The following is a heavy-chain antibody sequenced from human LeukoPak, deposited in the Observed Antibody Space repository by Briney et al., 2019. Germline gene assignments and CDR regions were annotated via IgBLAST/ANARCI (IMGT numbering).Heavy chain of an antibody. CDR1: GYTFTSYG. CDR2: ISAYNGNT. J-gene: IGHJ4*02. CDR3: ARDGVSVYTAMDPAFDY. V-gene: IGHV1-18*01. D-gene: IGHD5-18*01. Sequence: ASVKVSCKASGYTFTSYGITWVRQAPGQGLEWTGWISAYNGNTNYAQKLQGRVTMTTDTSTSTVYMELRSLRSDDTAVYYCARDGVSVYTAMDPAFDYWGQGTLVTVSS.